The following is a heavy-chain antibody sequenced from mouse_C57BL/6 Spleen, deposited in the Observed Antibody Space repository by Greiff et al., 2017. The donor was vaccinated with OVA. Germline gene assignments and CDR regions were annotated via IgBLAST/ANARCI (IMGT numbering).Heavy chain of an antibody. D-gene: IGHD5-5*01. CDR1: GYTFTSYW. CDR2: IDPSDSYT. J-gene: IGHJ1*03. CDR3: ARTRIPTLYFDV. Sequence: QVQLQQPGAELVMPGASVKLSCKASGYTFTSYWMHWVKPRPGQGLEWIGEIDPSDSYTNYNQKFKGKSTLHVHKSSSTAYMQLSSLTSEDSAVYYCARTRIPTLYFDVWGTGTTVTVSS. V-gene: IGHV1-69*01.